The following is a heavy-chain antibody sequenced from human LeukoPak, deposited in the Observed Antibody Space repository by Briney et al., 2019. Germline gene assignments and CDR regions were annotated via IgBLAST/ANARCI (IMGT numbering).Heavy chain of an antibody. D-gene: IGHD3-16*01. J-gene: IGHJ6*03. CDR2: INHSGST. V-gene: IGHV4-34*01. CDR1: GGSFSGYY. Sequence: SETLSLTCAVYGGSFSGYYWSWIRQPPGKGLEWIGEINHSGSTNYNPSLKSRVTISVDTSKNQFSPKLSSVTAADTAVYYCARGGRLRFYYYYMDVWGKGTTVTVSS. CDR3: ARGGRLRFYYYYMDV.